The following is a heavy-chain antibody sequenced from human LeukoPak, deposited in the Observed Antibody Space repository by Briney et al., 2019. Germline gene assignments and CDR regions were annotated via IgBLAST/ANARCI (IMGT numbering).Heavy chain of an antibody. D-gene: IGHD2-2*01. CDR3: AREVVPAALPSPDAFGI. J-gene: IGHJ3*02. CDR2: ISSSGSTI. V-gene: IGHV3-11*01. CDR1: GFTFSDYY. Sequence: GGSLRLSCAASGFTFSDYYMSWIRQAPGKGLEWVSYISSSGSTIYYADSVKGRFTISRDSAKNSLYLQMNSLRAEDTAVYYCAREVVPAALPSPDAFGIWGQGTMVTVSS.